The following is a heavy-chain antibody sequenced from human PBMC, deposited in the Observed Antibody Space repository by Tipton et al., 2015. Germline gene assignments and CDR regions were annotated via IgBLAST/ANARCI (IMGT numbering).Heavy chain of an antibody. CDR3: ACHDYDLLTRDYQTVDY. Sequence: TLSLTCTVSGGSISSSSYYWGWIRQPPGKGLEWIGSIYYSGSTYYNPSLKSRVTISADTSKNQFSLRLSSVTAADTAVYYCACHDYDLLTRDYQTVDYWGQGTVVTVSS. D-gene: IGHD3-9*01. J-gene: IGHJ4*02. CDR1: GGSISSSSYY. CDR2: IYYSGST. V-gene: IGHV4-39*07.